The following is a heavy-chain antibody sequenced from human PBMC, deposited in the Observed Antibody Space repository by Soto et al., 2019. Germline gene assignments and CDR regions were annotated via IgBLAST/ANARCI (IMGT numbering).Heavy chain of an antibody. D-gene: IGHD2-8*02. CDR1: GGSISSCIYY. J-gene: IGHJ5*02. V-gene: IGHV4-39*01. CDR3: ARHSTGGWNWFDP. CDR2: FYNCGST. Sequence: SETLSLTCAVSGGSISSCIYYWGWIRQTPGKGLEWIGSFYNCGSTQYNPSLKSRVTISADTSNKQFSLKLSSVTAPDTAVYYCARHSTGGWNWFDPWGQGTLVTVSS.